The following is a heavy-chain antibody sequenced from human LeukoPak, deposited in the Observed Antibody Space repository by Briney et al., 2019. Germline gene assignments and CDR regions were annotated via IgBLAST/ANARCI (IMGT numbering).Heavy chain of an antibody. V-gene: IGHV4-59*01. CDR1: GGSISSYY. J-gene: IGHJ4*02. Sequence: SETLSLTCAVYGGSISSYYWSWIRQPPGKGLEWIGYIYYSGSTNYNPSLKSRVTISVDTSKNQFSLKLSSVTAADTAVYYCARERRDGYPYDYWGQGTLVTVSS. D-gene: IGHD5-24*01. CDR2: IYYSGST. CDR3: ARERRDGYPYDY.